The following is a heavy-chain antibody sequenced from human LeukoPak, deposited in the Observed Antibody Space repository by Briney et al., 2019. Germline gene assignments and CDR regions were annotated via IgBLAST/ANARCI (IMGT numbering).Heavy chain of an antibody. CDR1: GFTFSSYS. Sequence: PGGSLRLSCAASGFTFSSYSMNWVRQAPGKGLEWVSSISSSSSYIYYADSVKGRFTISRDNAKNSLYLQMNSLRAEDTAVYYCARESYDSGSYYSNWFDPWGQGTPVTVSS. CDR3: ARESYDSGSYYSNWFDP. V-gene: IGHV3-21*01. CDR2: ISSSSSYI. D-gene: IGHD3-10*01. J-gene: IGHJ5*02.